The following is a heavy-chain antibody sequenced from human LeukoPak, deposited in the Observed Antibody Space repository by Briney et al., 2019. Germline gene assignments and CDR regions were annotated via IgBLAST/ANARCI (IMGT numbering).Heavy chain of an antibody. CDR3: ARVMGSGFGFGFDY. J-gene: IGHJ4*02. D-gene: IGHD6-19*01. Sequence: QTGGSLRLSCAASGFAFRSYGIHWVRQAPGKGLEWVALISYDGSDKFYADSVKGRFTIYRDNSKNTLYLQMNSLRPEDTAVYYCARVMGSGFGFGFDYWGQGTLVTVSS. V-gene: IGHV3-30*03. CDR2: ISYDGSDK. CDR1: GFAFRSYG.